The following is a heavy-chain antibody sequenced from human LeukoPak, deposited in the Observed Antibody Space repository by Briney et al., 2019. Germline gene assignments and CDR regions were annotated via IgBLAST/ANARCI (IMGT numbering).Heavy chain of an antibody. Sequence: PGGSLRLSCAASGFTFSSYAMHWVRQAPGKGLEYVSAISSNGGSTYYANSVKGRFTISRDNSKNTLYLQMGSLRAEDMAVYYCARYPAAWSQGTLVTVSS. CDR1: GFTFSSYA. J-gene: IGHJ5*02. CDR2: ISSNGGST. V-gene: IGHV3-64*01. CDR3: ARYPAA.